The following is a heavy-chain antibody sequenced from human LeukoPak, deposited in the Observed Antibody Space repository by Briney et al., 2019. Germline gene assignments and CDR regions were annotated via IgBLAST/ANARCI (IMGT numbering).Heavy chain of an antibody. CDR3: ARDRGGSYYTFAL. J-gene: IGHJ3*01. Sequence: KPSETLSLTCSVSGASINGYFWNWVRQTPEKGLEWIGYVSHTGATTSNPSPKSRVSITIDTSKSQISLSMTSVTAADSALYYCARDRGGSYYTFALWGPGTIVSVS. D-gene: IGHD1-26*01. CDR1: GASINGYF. V-gene: IGHV4-59*01. CDR2: VSHTGAT.